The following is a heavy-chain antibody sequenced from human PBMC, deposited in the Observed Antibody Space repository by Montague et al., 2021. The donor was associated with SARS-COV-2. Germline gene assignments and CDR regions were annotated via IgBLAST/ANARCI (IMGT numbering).Heavy chain of an antibody. Sequence: SDTLSLTCTVSGGSISSSSYYWGWIRQPPGKGLEWIGSIYYSGSTYYNPSLKSRVTISVDTSKNQFSLKLSSVTAADTAVYYCAGRVVVPAAIGHWYFDLWGRGTLVTVSS. CDR3: AGRVVVPAAIGHWYFDL. D-gene: IGHD2-2*02. CDR1: GGSISSSSYY. V-gene: IGHV4-39*01. J-gene: IGHJ2*01. CDR2: IYYSGST.